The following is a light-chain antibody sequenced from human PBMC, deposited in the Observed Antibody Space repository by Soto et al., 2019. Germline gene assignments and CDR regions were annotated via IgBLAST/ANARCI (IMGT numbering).Light chain of an antibody. V-gene: IGLV2-14*03. CDR1: SSDVGGYNY. CDR3: YSYTTSNTRQIV. J-gene: IGLJ1*01. CDR2: DVS. Sequence: QSVLTQPASVSGSPGQSITISCTGTSSDVGGYNYVSWYQQHPGKAPKFMIYDVSSRPSGVSNRFSGSKSGNTASLTISGLQAEDEADYYCYSYTTSNTRQIVFGTGTKLTVL.